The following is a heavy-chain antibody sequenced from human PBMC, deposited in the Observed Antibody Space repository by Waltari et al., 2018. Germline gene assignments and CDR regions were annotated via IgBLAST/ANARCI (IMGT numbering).Heavy chain of an antibody. CDR3: ARVGDYASGSPRFDY. D-gene: IGHD3-10*01. CDR2: INHSGTT. V-gene: IGHV4-34*01. CDR1: GGSFTDPY. Sequence: QVQLQQWGAGLLKPSETLSLTCAVYGGSFTDPYWTWIRQPPGKGLEWIGEINHSGTTNYNPALKSRVSISVDTSKNQFSLKLNSVTAADTAVYYCARVGDYASGSPRFDYWGQGTLVTASS. J-gene: IGHJ4*02.